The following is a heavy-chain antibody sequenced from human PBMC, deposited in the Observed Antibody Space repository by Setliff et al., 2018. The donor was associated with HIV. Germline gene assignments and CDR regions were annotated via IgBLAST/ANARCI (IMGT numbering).Heavy chain of an antibody. V-gene: IGHV4-61*09. J-gene: IGHJ6*01. CDR3: ARDLVVSYGEYYGMGV. Sequence: PSETLSLTCTVSGGSISSGSYYWNWIRQPAGKGLEWIGHIYTSGNTNYNPSLKSRVTISVDTSKNQFSLKLSSVTAADTAVYYCARDLVVSYGEYYGMGVWGQGTTFTVSS. D-gene: IGHD4-17*01. CDR2: IYTSGNT. CDR1: GGSISSGSYY.